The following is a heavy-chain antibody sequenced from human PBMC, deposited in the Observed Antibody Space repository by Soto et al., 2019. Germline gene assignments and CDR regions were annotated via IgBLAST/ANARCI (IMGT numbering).Heavy chain of an antibody. CDR3: ATTRSYDSHRPFDY. D-gene: IGHD3-10*01. V-gene: IGHV1-18*04. Sequence: ASVKVSCKSSGYTFKTYGISWVRRAPGQGLEWMGWISPYNGDRRLSEKMQGRLTMTTDTSTSTGYMELRSLTADDTAVYYCATTRSYDSHRPFDYWGQGTLVTVSS. J-gene: IGHJ4*02. CDR1: GYTFKTYG. CDR2: ISPYNGDR.